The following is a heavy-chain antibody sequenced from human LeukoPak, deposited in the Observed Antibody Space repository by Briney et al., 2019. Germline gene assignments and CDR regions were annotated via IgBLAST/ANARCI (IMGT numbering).Heavy chain of an antibody. CDR1: GYTFTSYD. D-gene: IGHD6-13*01. J-gene: IGHJ6*02. V-gene: IGHV1-18*01. CDR2: ISAYNGNT. CDR3: ARVKQQLALNYYYGIDV. Sequence: ASVKVSCKASGYTFTSYDINWVRQATGQGLEWMGWISAYNGNTNYAQKLQGRVTTTTDTSTSTAYMELRSLRSDDTAVYYCARVKQQLALNYYYGIDVWGQGTTVTVSS.